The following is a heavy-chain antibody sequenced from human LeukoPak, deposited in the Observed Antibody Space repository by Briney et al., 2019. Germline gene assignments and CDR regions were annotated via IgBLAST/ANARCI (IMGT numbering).Heavy chain of an antibody. J-gene: IGHJ3*02. V-gene: IGHV3-21*01. CDR3: ARDQEDIVVTISGDAFDI. CDR2: ISSSSNI. Sequence: GGSLRLSCAASGFTFSSYSMNWVRQAPGKGLEWVSSISSSSNIYYADSVKGRFTISRENAKHLLYLQMNSLRAEDTAVYYCARDQEDIVVTISGDAFDIWGQGTMVTVSS. D-gene: IGHD5-12*01. CDR1: GFTFSSYS.